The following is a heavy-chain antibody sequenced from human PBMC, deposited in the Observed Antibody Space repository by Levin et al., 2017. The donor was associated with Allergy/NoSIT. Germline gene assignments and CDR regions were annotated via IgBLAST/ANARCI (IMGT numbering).Heavy chain of an antibody. CDR2: ISSSSSYT. D-gene: IGHD6-19*01. V-gene: IGHV3-11*03. J-gene: IGHJ3*02. CDR3: ARFAVAGRYDAFDI. Sequence: LSLTCAASGFTFSDYYMSWIRQAPGKGLEWVSYISSSSSYTNYADSVKGRFTISRDNAKNSLYLQMNSLRAEDTAVYYCARFAVAGRYDAFDIWGQGTMVTVSS. CDR1: GFTFSDYY.